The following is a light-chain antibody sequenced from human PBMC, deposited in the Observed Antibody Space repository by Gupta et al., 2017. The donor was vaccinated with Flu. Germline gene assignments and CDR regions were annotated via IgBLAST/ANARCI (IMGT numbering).Light chain of an antibody. Sequence: QSVLTQPPSVSEAPEQRVTISCTGSSSNIGAGFDVHWYQQLPGTAPKLLIYGNSNRPSGVPDRFSGSKSGTSASLAITGLQAEDEADYYCQSYDSGVVFGGGTKLTVL. V-gene: IGLV1-40*01. J-gene: IGLJ2*01. CDR2: GNS. CDR3: QSYDSGVV. CDR1: SSNIGAGFD.